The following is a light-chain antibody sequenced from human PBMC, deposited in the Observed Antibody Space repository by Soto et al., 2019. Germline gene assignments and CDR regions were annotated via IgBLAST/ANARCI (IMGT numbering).Light chain of an antibody. CDR3: SSYTTSSTLE. CDR2: DVS. J-gene: IGLJ2*01. CDR1: SSDVGRYNY. Sequence: QSALTQPASVSGSPGQSITISCTGTSSDVGRYNYVSWYQQHPGKAPTLMIFDVSNRPSGVSNRFSGYKSGNTASLTISGLQAEDEDDYYCSSYTTSSTLEFGGGTKLTVL. V-gene: IGLV2-14*01.